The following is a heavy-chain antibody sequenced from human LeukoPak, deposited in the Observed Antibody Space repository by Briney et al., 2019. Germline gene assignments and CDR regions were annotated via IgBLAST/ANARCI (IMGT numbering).Heavy chain of an antibody. CDR2: IYYSGST. Sequence: SETLSLTCTVSGGSISSSSYYWGWIRQPPGKGLEWIGSIYYSGSTYYHPSLKSRVTISVDTSKNQFSLKLSSVTAADTAVYYCASQSIAVAGTFFDYWGQGTLVTVSS. J-gene: IGHJ4*02. CDR1: GGSISSSSYY. D-gene: IGHD6-19*01. CDR3: ASQSIAVAGTFFDY. V-gene: IGHV4-39*01.